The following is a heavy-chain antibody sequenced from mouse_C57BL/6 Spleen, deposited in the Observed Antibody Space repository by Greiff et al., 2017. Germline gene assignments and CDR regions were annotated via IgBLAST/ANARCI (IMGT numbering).Heavy chain of an antibody. CDR2: ISSGGDYI. J-gene: IGHJ2*01. V-gene: IGHV5-9-1*02. Sequence: EVKVVESGEGLVKPGGSLKLSCAASGFTFSSYAMSWVRQTPEKRLEWVAYISSGGDYIYYADTVKGRFTISRDNARNTLYLQMSSLKSEDTAMYYCTRDRGWGFDYWGQGTTLTVSS. CDR3: TRDRGWGFDY. CDR1: GFTFSSYA. D-gene: IGHD3-3*01.